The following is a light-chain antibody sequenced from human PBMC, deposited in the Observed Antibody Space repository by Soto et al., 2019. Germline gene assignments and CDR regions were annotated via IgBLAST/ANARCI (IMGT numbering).Light chain of an antibody. V-gene: IGKV3-20*01. CDR1: QTINNF. CDR3: QQYGSTPVT. J-gene: IGKJ5*01. Sequence: EIVLTQSPGTLSLSPGETVTLSCRTSQTINNFLAWYQQKPGQSPRLLIYTASKRAAGIPDRFTGSGSGTDFTLTISRLGPDDFAVYYCQQYGSTPVTFGQGTRLGIK. CDR2: TAS.